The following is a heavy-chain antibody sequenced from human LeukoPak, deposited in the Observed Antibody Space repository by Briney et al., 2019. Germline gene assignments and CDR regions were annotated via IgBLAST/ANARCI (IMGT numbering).Heavy chain of an antibody. J-gene: IGHJ2*01. D-gene: IGHD4-17*01. V-gene: IGHV4-4*02. CDR3: ARDYGDYVSWYFDL. Sequence: SETLSLTCAVSGGSISSSNWWSWVRQPPGKGLECIGEIYHSGSTNYSPSLKSRVTISVDKSKNQFSLKLSSVTAADTAVYYCARDYGDYVSWYFDLWGRGTLVTVSS. CDR1: GGSISSSNW. CDR2: IYHSGST.